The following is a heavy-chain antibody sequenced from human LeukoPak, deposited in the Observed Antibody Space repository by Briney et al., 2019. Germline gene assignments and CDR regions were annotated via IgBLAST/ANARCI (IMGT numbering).Heavy chain of an antibody. J-gene: IGHJ2*01. CDR3: ARTALLGIYSSGGRYFDL. D-gene: IGHD6-19*01. CDR1: GDSISSGGYY. CDR2: VFTTGST. V-gene: IGHV4-61*02. Sequence: SETLSLTCIVSGDSISSGGYYWSWFRQPAGEGLEWIGRVFTTGSTDYNPSLDSRAAISLDTSKNRFSLRLSSVTAADTAVYYCARTALLGIYSSGGRYFDLWGRGTLVTVSS.